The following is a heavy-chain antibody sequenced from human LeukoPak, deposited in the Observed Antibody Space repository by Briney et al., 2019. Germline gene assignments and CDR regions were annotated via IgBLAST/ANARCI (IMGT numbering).Heavy chain of an antibody. V-gene: IGHV3-23*01. CDR3: AKDAPMVPDAFDI. CDR1: GFTFSSYA. J-gene: IGHJ3*02. CDR2: ISSSGGST. D-gene: IGHD3-10*01. Sequence: GGSLRLSCAASGFTFSSYAKSWVRQAPGKGLDWVSAISSSGGSTYYADSVKGRFTISRDNSKNTLYLQMNSLRAEDTAVYYCAKDAPMVPDAFDIWGHGTMVTVSS.